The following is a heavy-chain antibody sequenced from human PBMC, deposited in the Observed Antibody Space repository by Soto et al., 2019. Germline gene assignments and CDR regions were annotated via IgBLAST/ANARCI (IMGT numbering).Heavy chain of an antibody. CDR2: INTKTGGT. Sequence: AAVKDSCKDSGYIFTGYYIQWVRQAPGQGLEWMGWINTKTGGTKYAQKFQGRVTMTRDTSINTAYMEVSRLRSDDTAVYYCATDKVAFDMWGQGTMVTVSS. D-gene: IGHD3-9*01. J-gene: IGHJ3*02. CDR1: GYIFTGYY. V-gene: IGHV1-2*02. CDR3: ATDKVAFDM.